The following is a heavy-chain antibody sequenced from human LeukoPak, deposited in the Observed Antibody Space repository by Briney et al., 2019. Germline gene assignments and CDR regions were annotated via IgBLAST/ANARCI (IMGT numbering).Heavy chain of an antibody. CDR2: IIPIFGTA. V-gene: IGHV1-69*01. Sequence: GSSVKVSCKASGGTFSSYAISWVRQAPGQGLEWMGGIIPIFGTANYAQKFQGRVTITADESTSTAYMELSSLRSEDTAVYYCARYGGHAYCGGDCYTGLEYFQHWGQGTLVTVSS. J-gene: IGHJ1*01. D-gene: IGHD2-21*02. CDR3: ARYGGHAYCGGDCYTGLEYFQH. CDR1: GGTFSSYA.